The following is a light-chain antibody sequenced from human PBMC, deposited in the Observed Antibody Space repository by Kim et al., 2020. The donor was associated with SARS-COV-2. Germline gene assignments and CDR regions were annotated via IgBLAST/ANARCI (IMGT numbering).Light chain of an antibody. Sequence: EIVLTQSPATLSLSPGERATLSCRVSQSVSSYLAWYQQKPGQAPRLLIYDASNRATGIPPRFSGSGSGTDFTLTISSLEPEDFAVYYCQQRSNWPLTFGGRTKVDIK. J-gene: IGKJ4*01. V-gene: IGKV3-11*01. CDR2: DAS. CDR1: QSVSSY. CDR3: QQRSNWPLT.